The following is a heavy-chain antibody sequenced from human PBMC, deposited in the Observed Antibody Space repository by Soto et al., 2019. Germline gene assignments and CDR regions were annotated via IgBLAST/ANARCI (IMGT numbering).Heavy chain of an antibody. Sequence: QVQLVQSGAEVKKPGSSVKVSCKASGDTFSSYAISWVRQAPGQGLEWMGGIIPIFGTANYAQKFQGRVTITADESTSTAYMELSSLRSEDTAVYYCARDTAGATYDYYYGMDVWGQGTTVTVSS. J-gene: IGHJ6*02. D-gene: IGHD1-26*01. CDR3: ARDTAGATYDYYYGMDV. CDR1: GDTFSSYA. V-gene: IGHV1-69*01. CDR2: IIPIFGTA.